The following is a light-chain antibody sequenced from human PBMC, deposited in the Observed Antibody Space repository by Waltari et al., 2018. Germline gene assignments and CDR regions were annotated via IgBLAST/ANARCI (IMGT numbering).Light chain of an antibody. V-gene: IGLV6-57*04. Sequence: NFILTQPHSVSESPGKTVTISCTRSSGSLASNFVQWYQQRPGSAPTIVIYESNQRPSAVPDRFSGSIDSSSNSASLTISGLMIEDEADYYVQSYDSSNLGLYVFGTGTKVTVL. CDR1: SGSLASNF. CDR2: ESN. J-gene: IGLJ1*01. CDR3: QSYDSSNLGLYV.